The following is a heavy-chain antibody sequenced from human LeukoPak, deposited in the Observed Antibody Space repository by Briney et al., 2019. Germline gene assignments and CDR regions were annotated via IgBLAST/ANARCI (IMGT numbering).Heavy chain of an antibody. CDR2: IYYSGST. Sequence: KPSETLSLTCTVSGGSISSYYWSWLRQPPGKGLEWIGYIYYSGSTNYNPSLKSRVTISVDTSKNQLSLKLSSVTAADTAVYYCARGGSYPDYWGQGTLVTVSS. V-gene: IGHV4-59*01. CDR1: GGSISSYY. CDR3: ARGGSYPDY. J-gene: IGHJ4*02. D-gene: IGHD1-26*01.